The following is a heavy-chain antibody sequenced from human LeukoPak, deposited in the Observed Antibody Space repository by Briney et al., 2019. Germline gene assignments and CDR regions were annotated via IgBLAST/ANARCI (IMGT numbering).Heavy chain of an antibody. CDR3: ARDLSGGVAGYFGY. CDR1: GYTFSNYG. D-gene: IGHD6-19*01. CDR2: ISVYKGNT. V-gene: IGHV1-18*01. Sequence: ASLKVSCKASGYTFSNYGISWVRQAPGQGLEWMGWISVYKGNTIYAQKVQGRLTMTVDTTTSTAYMELRRLRSDDTAVYYCARDLSGGVAGYFGYWGQGTLVTVSS. J-gene: IGHJ4*02.